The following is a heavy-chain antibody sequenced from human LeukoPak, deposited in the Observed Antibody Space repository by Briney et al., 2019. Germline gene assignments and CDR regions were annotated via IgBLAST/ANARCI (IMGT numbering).Heavy chain of an antibody. CDR2: IIGSAANT. D-gene: IGHD3-10*01. CDR1: GFTFSSYA. V-gene: IGHV3-23*01. CDR3: AKRGAGSSGLYYFDS. Sequence: PGGSLRLSCAASGFTFSSYAMSWVRQAPGKGLEWVSSIIGSAANTYSADSVKGRFTISRGNSKNTVYLQMSSLRAEDTAVYYCAKRGAGSSGLYYFDSWGQGTLVTVSS. J-gene: IGHJ4*02.